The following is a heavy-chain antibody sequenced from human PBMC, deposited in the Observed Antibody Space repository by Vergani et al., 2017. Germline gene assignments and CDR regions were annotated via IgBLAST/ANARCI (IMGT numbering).Heavy chain of an antibody. CDR2: IRYDGSNK. V-gene: IGHV3-30*02. Sequence: QVQLVESGGGVVQPGGSLRLPCPASGSTFSSSGMHWVRRAPGKGLEGGAFIRYDGSNKYYADSVKGRFTIPRDNSKNTLYLQMNSLRAEDTAVYYCAKDDVKVVVAATHYFDYWGQGTLVTVSS. CDR3: AKDDVKVVVAATHYFDY. J-gene: IGHJ4*02. CDR1: GSTFSSSG. D-gene: IGHD2-15*01.